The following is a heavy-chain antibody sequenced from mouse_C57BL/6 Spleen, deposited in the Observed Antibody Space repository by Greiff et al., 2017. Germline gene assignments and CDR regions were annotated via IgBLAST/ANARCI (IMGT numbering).Heavy chain of an antibody. V-gene: IGHV1-37*01. D-gene: IGHD2-12*01. Sequence: VQLQQSGPELVKPGASVKISCKASGYSFTGYCMNWVKQSPGKSLEWIGRINPSNGDTFYNQKFKGKATLTVDKSSSTAYMELLGLTSVDFAVYYCARYLYDVFAYWGQGTLVSVSA. CDR1: GYSFTGYC. CDR2: INPSNGDT. CDR3: ARYLYDVFAY. J-gene: IGHJ3*01.